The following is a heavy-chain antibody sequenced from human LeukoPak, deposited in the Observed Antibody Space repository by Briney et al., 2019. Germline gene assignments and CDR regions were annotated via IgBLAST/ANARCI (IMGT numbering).Heavy chain of an antibody. Sequence: GGSLRLSCAASGFTFSSYAMHWVRQAPGKGLEWVAVISYDGSNKYYADSVKGRFTISRDNSKNTLYLQMNSLRAEDTAVYYCAIIAAAGPTPPDYWGQGTLVTVSS. J-gene: IGHJ4*02. CDR1: GFTFSSYA. D-gene: IGHD6-13*01. V-gene: IGHV3-30-3*01. CDR2: ISYDGSNK. CDR3: AIIAAAGPTPPDY.